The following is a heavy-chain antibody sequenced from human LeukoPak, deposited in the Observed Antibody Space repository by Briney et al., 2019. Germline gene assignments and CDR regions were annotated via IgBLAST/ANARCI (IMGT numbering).Heavy chain of an antibody. D-gene: IGHD6-13*01. V-gene: IGHV3-23*01. CDR2: VSGSGGRT. Sequence: GGSLRLSCAASGFTFSSYATSWVRQAPGKGLEWVSTVSGSGGRTYYADSVKGRFTISRDNSKNTLYLQMSSLRAEDTAVYYCAKESAAAGNVPFDYWGQGTLVTVSS. J-gene: IGHJ4*02. CDR1: GFTFSSYA. CDR3: AKESAAAGNVPFDY.